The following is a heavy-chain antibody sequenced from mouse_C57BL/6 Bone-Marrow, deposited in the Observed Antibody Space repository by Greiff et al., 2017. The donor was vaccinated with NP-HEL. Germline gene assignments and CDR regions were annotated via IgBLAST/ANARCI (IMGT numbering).Heavy chain of an antibody. J-gene: IGHJ3*01. V-gene: IGHV5-6*01. CDR3: ASPYDYDVAWFAY. CDR2: ISSGGSYT. D-gene: IGHD2-4*01. Sequence: EVKLMESGGDLVKPGGSLKLSCAASGFTFSSYGMSWVRQTPDKRLEWVATISSGGSYTYYPDSVTGRFPISRDNAKNTLYLQMSSLKSEDTAMYYCASPYDYDVAWFAYWGQGTLVTVSA. CDR1: GFTFSSYG.